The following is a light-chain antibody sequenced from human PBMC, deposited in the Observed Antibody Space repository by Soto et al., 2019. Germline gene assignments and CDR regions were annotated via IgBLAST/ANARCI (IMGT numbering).Light chain of an antibody. J-gene: IGLJ1*01. Sequence: QSVLTQPAPVSGSPGQSITISCTGTSSDVGGYNYVSWYQQHPGKAPKLMIYDVSNRPSGVSNRFSGSKSGNTASLTISGLQAEDEADYYCSSYTSSSTLVVFGTGTKDTDL. CDR2: DVS. CDR3: SSYTSSSTLVV. CDR1: SSDVGGYNY. V-gene: IGLV2-14*01.